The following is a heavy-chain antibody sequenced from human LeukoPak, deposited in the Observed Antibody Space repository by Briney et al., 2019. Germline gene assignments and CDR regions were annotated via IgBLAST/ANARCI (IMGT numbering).Heavy chain of an antibody. CDR3: ARRYDFWSGYPTAFDY. J-gene: IGHJ4*02. CDR2: INPNSGGT. V-gene: IGHV1-2*02. Sequence: GASVKVSCKASGYTFTDYYMHWVRQAPGQGLEWMGFINPNSGGTVYAQKFQARVTMTRDTSISTAYMELSGLRSDDTAVYYCARRYDFWSGYPTAFDYWGQGTLVTVSS. CDR1: GYTFTDYY. D-gene: IGHD3/OR15-3a*01.